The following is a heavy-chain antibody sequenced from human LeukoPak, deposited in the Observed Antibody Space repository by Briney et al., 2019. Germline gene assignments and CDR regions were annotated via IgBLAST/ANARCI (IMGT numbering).Heavy chain of an antibody. CDR2: INPYSGDT. Sequence: ASVKVSCKGSGYSFTGYYIHWVRQAPGQGLAWMGWINPYSGDTTYAQRFQGRVTMTRDTSISTAYMELSRLRSDDTAVYYCASSLGELSSWFDPWGQGTLVTVSS. V-gene: IGHV1-2*02. J-gene: IGHJ5*02. CDR1: GYSFTGYY. D-gene: IGHD3-16*02. CDR3: ASSLGELSSWFDP.